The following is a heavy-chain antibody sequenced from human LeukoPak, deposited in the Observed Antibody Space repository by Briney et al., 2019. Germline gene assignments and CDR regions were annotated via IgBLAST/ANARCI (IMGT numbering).Heavy chain of an antibody. V-gene: IGHV3-23*01. Sequence: GGSLRLSCAASGFTFSSYSMSWVRQAPGKGLEWVSAISGAGDSTYYADSVKGRFTISRDNSKNTVYLQLNSLRAEDSAVYYCAKGSSNYRPYYFDYWGQGTLVTVSS. CDR2: ISGAGDST. CDR1: GFTFSSYS. CDR3: AKGSSNYRPYYFDY. D-gene: IGHD4-11*01. J-gene: IGHJ4*02.